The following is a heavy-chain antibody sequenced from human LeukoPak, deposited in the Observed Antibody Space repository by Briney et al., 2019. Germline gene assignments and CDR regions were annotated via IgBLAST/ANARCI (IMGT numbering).Heavy chain of an antibody. Sequence: PSETLSLTCTVYGGSFSGYYWSWIRQPPGKGLEWIGEINHSGSTNYNPSLKSRVTISVDTSKNQFSLKLSSVTAADTAVYYCARGGRLGYCSSTSCYRGYYFDYWGQGTLVTVSS. CDR2: INHSGST. CDR3: ARGGRLGYCSSTSCYRGYYFDY. CDR1: GGSFSGYY. D-gene: IGHD2-2*01. J-gene: IGHJ4*02. V-gene: IGHV4-34*01.